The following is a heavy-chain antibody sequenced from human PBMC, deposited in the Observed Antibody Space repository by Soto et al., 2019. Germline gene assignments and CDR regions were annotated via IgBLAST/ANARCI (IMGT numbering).Heavy chain of an antibody. Sequence: GESLKISCKGSGYSFTSYWIGWVRQMPGKGLEWMGIIYPGDSDTRYSPSFQGQVTISADKSISTAYLQWSSLKASDTAMYYCVILGYFYWLSTFYYGMDAWGQGTTVTVSS. J-gene: IGHJ6*02. CDR1: GYSFTSYW. V-gene: IGHV5-51*01. CDR3: VILGYFYWLSTFYYGMDA. D-gene: IGHD3-9*01. CDR2: IYPGDSDT.